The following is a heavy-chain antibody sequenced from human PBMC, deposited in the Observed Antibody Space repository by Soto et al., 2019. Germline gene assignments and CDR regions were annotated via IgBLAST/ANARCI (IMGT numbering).Heavy chain of an antibody. CDR2: ISGSGGST. V-gene: IGHV3-23*01. Sequence: PGGSLSLSCAASGFTFSSYAMSWVRQTPGKGLEWVSAISGSGGSTYYADSVKGRFTISRDNSKNTLYLQMNSLRAEDTAVYYCAKVDHTTVTPDFSYWGQGTLVTVSS. CDR3: AKVDHTTVTPDFSY. CDR1: GFTFSSYA. J-gene: IGHJ4*02. D-gene: IGHD4-17*01.